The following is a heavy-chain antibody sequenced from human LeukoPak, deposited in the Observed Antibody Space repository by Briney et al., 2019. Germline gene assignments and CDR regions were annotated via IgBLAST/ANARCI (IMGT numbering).Heavy chain of an antibody. Sequence: PSETLSLTCTVSGGSISSYYWSWIRQPPGKGLEWIGYIYYSGSTNYNPSLKSRVTISVDTSKNQFSLKPSSVTAADTAVYYCARASGASAGYYYYYYMDVWGKGTTVTVSS. CDR3: ARASGASAGYYYYYYMDV. D-gene: IGHD3-10*01. CDR1: GGSISSYY. V-gene: IGHV4-59*01. J-gene: IGHJ6*03. CDR2: IYYSGST.